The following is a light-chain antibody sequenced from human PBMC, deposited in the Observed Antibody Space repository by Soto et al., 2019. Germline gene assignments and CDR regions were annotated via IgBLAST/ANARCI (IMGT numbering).Light chain of an antibody. CDR2: DAS. Sequence: EIVLTQSPATLSLSPGERATLSCRASQSVSSYLAWYQQKPGQAPRLLIYDASNRAPGIPARFGGSGSGTDFTLTISSLEPEDFAVYYCQQRSNWPTFGGGTKVDIK. J-gene: IGKJ4*01. CDR1: QSVSSY. V-gene: IGKV3-11*01. CDR3: QQRSNWPT.